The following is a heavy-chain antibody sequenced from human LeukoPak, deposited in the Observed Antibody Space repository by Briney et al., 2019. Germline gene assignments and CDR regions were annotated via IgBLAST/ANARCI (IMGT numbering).Heavy chain of an antibody. CDR1: GFTFSTYV. D-gene: IGHD3-22*01. CDR3: AKDRSKDYYDSSGYPPDY. CDR2: ILYDGSNK. Sequence: GGSLRLSCAASGFTFSTYVMHWVRQAPGKGLQWVAVILYDGSNKYYADSVKGRFTISRDNSKNTLYLQMNSLRAEDTAVYYCAKDRSKDYYDSSGYPPDYWGQGTLVTVSS. J-gene: IGHJ4*02. V-gene: IGHV3-30*07.